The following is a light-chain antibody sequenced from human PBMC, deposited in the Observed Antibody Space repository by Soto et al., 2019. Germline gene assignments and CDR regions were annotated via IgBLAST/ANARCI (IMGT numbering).Light chain of an antibody. Sequence: QSVLTQPPSVSAAPGQKVIISCSGSSSNIGNNYVSWYQQFPDTVPKLLIYDNNKRPSGIPDRFSGAKSGTSATLGVTGLQTGDEADYYCGTWDSSLSAVVFGGGTKLTVL. J-gene: IGLJ2*01. V-gene: IGLV1-51*01. CDR1: SSNIGNNY. CDR3: GTWDSSLSAVV. CDR2: DNN.